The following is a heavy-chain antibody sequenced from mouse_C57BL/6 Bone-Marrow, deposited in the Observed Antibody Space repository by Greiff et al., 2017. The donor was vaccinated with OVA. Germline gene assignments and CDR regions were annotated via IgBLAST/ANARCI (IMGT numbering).Heavy chain of an antibody. CDR2: IDPETGGT. Sequence: VQLQQSGAELVRPGASVTLSCKASGYTFTDYEMHWVKQTPVHGLEWIGAIDPETGGTAYNQKVKGKAILTAAKSSSTAYMELRSLTSEDSAVYYCTRDGYGSSHWYFDVWGTGTTVTVSS. J-gene: IGHJ1*03. CDR1: GYTFTDYE. D-gene: IGHD1-1*01. V-gene: IGHV1-15*01. CDR3: TRDGYGSSHWYFDV.